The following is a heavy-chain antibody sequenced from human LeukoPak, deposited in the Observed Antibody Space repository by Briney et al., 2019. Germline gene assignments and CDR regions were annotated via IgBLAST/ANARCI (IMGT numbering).Heavy chain of an antibody. CDR2: ISGSGGST. J-gene: IGHJ3*02. CDR1: GFTFSSYG. Sequence: GGSLRLSCAASGFTFSSYGMSWVRQAPGKGLEWVSVISGSGGSTYYADSVKGRFTISRDNAKNSLYLQMNSLRAEDTAVYYCASFLPYMVRTDAFDIWGQGTMVTVSS. D-gene: IGHD3-10*01. CDR3: ASFLPYMVRTDAFDI. V-gene: IGHV3-23*01.